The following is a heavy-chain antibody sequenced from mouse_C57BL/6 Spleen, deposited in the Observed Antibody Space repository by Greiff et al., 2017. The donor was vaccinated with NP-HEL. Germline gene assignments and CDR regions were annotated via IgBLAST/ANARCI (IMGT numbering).Heavy chain of an antibody. Sequence: EVQLQQSGPELVKPGASVKISCKASGYTFTDYYMNWVKQSHGKSLEWIGDINPNNGGTSYNQKFKGKATLTVDKSSSTAYMELRSLTSEDSAVYYCVGLLWYFDVWGTGTTVTVSS. CDR1: GYTFTDYY. D-gene: IGHD1-1*01. CDR2: INPNNGGT. J-gene: IGHJ1*03. V-gene: IGHV1-26*01. CDR3: VGLLWYFDV.